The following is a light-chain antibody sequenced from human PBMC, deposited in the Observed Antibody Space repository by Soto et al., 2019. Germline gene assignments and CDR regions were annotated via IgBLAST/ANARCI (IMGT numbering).Light chain of an antibody. J-gene: IGKJ2*01. CDR1: QSVSSSY. Sequence: EIVLTQSPGTLSLSPGERATLSCRASQSVSSSYLAWYQQKPGKAPRLLIYGASIRATDIPDRFSGSGSGTDFTLTISRLEPEDFAVYYCQQYGSSQYSFGQGTKLEIK. CDR3: QQYGSSQYS. V-gene: IGKV3-20*01. CDR2: GAS.